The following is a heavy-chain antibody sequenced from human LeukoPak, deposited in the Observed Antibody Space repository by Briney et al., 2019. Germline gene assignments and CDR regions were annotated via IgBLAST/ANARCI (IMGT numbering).Heavy chain of an antibody. V-gene: IGHV3-21*01. CDR1: GFTFSSYS. Sequence: GGSLRLSCAASGFTFSSYSMNWVRQAPGKGLEWVSSISSSSYIYYADSVKGRFTISRDNAKNSLYLQMNSLRAEDTAVYYCARDRYCSSTSCYLMDVWGKGTTVTVSS. D-gene: IGHD2-2*01. CDR3: ARDRYCSSTSCYLMDV. CDR2: ISSSSYI. J-gene: IGHJ6*04.